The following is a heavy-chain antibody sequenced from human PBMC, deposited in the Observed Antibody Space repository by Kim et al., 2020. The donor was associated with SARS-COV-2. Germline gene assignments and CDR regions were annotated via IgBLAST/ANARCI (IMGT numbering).Heavy chain of an antibody. J-gene: IGHJ3*02. D-gene: IGHD3-10*01. Sequence: AESVKGLFTISRENSKNTLYLQMNSLSAEDPAVYYCAKDFPAKGRGAFDIWGQGTMVTVSS. V-gene: IGHV3-30*02. CDR3: AKDFPAKGRGAFDI.